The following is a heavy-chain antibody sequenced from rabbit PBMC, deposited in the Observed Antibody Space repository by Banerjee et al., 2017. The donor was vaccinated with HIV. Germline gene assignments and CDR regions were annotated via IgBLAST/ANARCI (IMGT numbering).Heavy chain of an antibody. J-gene: IGHJ6*01. V-gene: IGHV1S45*01. Sequence: QEQLEESGGDLVKPEGSLTLTCTASGFSFSSGYDMYWVRQAPGKGLEWIGCIYAGEGRTDYATWAKCRFPTPKTASTTVTLQMTSLTAADSAAYSCARDGGGSGDSYAACKLWGPGTLVTVS. D-gene: IGHD4-2*01. CDR2: IYAGEGRT. CDR3: ARDGGGSGDSYAACKL. CDR1: GFSFSSGYD.